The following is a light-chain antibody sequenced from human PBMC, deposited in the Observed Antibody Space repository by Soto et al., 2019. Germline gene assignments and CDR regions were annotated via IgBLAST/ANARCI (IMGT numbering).Light chain of an antibody. CDR1: SSDVGGYNY. CDR3: CSYTSGPTLM. Sequence: QSALTQPASVSGSPGQSINISCTGTSSDVGGYNYVSWYQQHPGKVPKLLIYDVSHRPSGVSDRFSGSKSGNTASLTISGLQAEDEADYYCCSYTSGPTLMFGGGTKLTVL. V-gene: IGLV2-14*03. J-gene: IGLJ3*02. CDR2: DVS.